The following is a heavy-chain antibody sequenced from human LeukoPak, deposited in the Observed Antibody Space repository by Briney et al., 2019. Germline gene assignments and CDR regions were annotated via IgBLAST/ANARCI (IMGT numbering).Heavy chain of an antibody. Sequence: GGSLRLSCAASGFTFSSYGMSWVRQAPGKGLEWVSSISSSSSYIYYADSVKGRFTISRDNAKNSLYLQMNSLGAEDTAVYYCARAPLWFGELLFPPPFDYWGQGTLVTVSS. D-gene: IGHD3-10*01. J-gene: IGHJ4*02. CDR1: GFTFSSYG. CDR2: ISSSSSYI. V-gene: IGHV3-21*01. CDR3: ARAPLWFGELLFPPPFDY.